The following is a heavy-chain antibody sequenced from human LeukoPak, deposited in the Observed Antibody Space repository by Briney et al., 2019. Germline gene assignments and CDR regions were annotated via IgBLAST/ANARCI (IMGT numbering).Heavy chain of an antibody. D-gene: IGHD2-21*01. CDR2: IKQDGSEK. CDR3: ARDQGIMFFDN. V-gene: IGHV3-7*01. J-gene: IGHJ4*02. CDR1: GFTLSNYW. Sequence: GGSQRLSCAASGFTLSNYWMSWVRQAPGKGLEYVANIKQDGSEKYYVDSVKGRFTISRDNAKSSLYLQMNSLRAEDTAVYYCARDQGIMFFDNWGQGTLVTVSS.